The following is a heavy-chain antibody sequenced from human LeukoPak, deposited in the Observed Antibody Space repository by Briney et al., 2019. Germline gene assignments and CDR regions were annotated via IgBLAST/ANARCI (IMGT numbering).Heavy chain of an antibody. CDR2: MNPNSGNT. J-gene: IGHJ6*03. V-gene: IGHV1-8*01. Sequence: ASVKVSCETSGYPFSTYEINWVRQAAGQGLEWMGWMNPNSGNTGYAQKFQGRVTMTRNTSISTAYMELSSLRSEDTAVYYCARGDIACSSTSCYYYYMDVWGKGTTVTVSS. CDR3: ARGDIACSSTSCYYYYMDV. D-gene: IGHD2-2*01. CDR1: GYPFSTYE.